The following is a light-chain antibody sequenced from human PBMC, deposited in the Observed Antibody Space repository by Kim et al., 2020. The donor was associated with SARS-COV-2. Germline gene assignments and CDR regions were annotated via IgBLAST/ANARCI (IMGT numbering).Light chain of an antibody. Sequence: QSVLTQPPSVSATPGQKVTISCSGSSSNIGNNSVNWYQQVPKTAPKLLIYSNNQRPSGVPDRFSGSKSGTSATLAISGLQSGDEADYYCAVWDDSLSAAVFGGGTQLTVL. CDR3: AVWDDSLSAAV. CDR2: SNN. V-gene: IGLV1-44*01. CDR1: SSNIGNNS. J-gene: IGLJ3*02.